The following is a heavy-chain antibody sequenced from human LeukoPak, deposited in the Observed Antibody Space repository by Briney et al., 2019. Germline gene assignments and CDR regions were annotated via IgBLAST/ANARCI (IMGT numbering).Heavy chain of an antibody. CDR3: AGDYKYAFDN. CDR1: GFTFSDYY. CDR2: ISSSGSTI. V-gene: IGHV3-11*04. J-gene: IGHJ4*02. D-gene: IGHD5-24*01. Sequence: GGSLRLSCAASGFTFSDYYMSWIRQAPGKGLEWVSYISSSGSTIYYADSVKGRFTTSRDNAKNSLYLQMHSLRVEDTAVYYCAGDYKYAFDNWGQGTLVTVSS.